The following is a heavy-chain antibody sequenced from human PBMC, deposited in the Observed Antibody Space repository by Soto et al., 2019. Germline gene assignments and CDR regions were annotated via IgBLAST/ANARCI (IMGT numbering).Heavy chain of an antibody. D-gene: IGHD6-13*01. CDR1: GYTFTSYD. Sequence: QVQLVQSGAEVKKPGASVKVSCKASGYTFTSYDINWVRQATGQGLEWMGWMNPNSGNTGDAQKFQGRVTMTRNTSISTAYMELSSLRSEDTAVYYCARGVRRIAAAGTIMYYFDYWGQGTLVTVSS. CDR2: MNPNSGNT. J-gene: IGHJ4*02. CDR3: ARGVRRIAAAGTIMYYFDY. V-gene: IGHV1-8*01.